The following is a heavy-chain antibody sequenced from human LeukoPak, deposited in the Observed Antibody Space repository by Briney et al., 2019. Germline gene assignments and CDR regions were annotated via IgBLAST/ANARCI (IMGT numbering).Heavy chain of an antibody. CDR2: IYSGGTT. J-gene: IGHJ4*02. D-gene: IGHD6-13*01. V-gene: IGHV3-66*01. CDR1: GFTVSSSY. CDR3: ARGVAAAGTTLDY. Sequence: PGGSLRLSCAASGFTVSSSYMTWVRQAPGKGLEWVSVIYSGGTTYYADSVKGRFTISRDNSKNTLYLQMNSLRDADTAVYYCARGVAAAGTTLDYWGQGTLVTVSS.